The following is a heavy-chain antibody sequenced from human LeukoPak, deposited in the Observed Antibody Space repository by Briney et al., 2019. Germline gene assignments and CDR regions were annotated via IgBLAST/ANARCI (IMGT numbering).Heavy chain of an antibody. V-gene: IGHV4-38-2*02. Sequence: SETLSLTCIVSGYSISSGYYWGWIRQPPGKGLEWIGSIYHSGSTYYNPSLKSRVTISVDTSKNQFSLKLSSVTAADTAVYYCARAGDYGDYGEAFDIWGQGTMVTVSS. CDR3: ARAGDYGDYGEAFDI. CDR1: GYSISSGYY. CDR2: IYHSGST. J-gene: IGHJ3*02. D-gene: IGHD4-17*01.